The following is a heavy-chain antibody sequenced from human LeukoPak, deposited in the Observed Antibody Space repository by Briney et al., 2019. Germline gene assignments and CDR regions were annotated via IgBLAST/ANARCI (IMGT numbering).Heavy chain of an antibody. CDR2: ISYDGTNK. CDR1: RFTFSSYT. CDR3: AKSAGGSGSYSRPAFDI. D-gene: IGHD1-26*01. J-gene: IGHJ3*02. Sequence: GGSLRLSCAASRFTFSSYTMQWVRQAPGKGLEWVAVISYDGTNKYYADSVKGRFTISRDNSKNTLYLQMNSLRAEDTAVYYCAKSAGGSGSYSRPAFDIWRQRTMVTVSS. V-gene: IGHV3-30*18.